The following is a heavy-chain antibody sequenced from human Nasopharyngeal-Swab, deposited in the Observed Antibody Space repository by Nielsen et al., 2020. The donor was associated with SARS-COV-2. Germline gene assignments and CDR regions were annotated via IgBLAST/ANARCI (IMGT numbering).Heavy chain of an antibody. Sequence: GESLKISCTASGFTFSSHGMTWVRQAPGSALEWVSWICSDSRSTTYAESVKGRFTMARENSKTTLYLQTSSLKAEDTALYYCAKNLGHCVIRCCSPYDSWGQGTLVTVSS. CDR2: ICSDSRST. J-gene: IGHJ5*02. CDR3: AKNLGHCVIRCCSPYDS. CDR1: GFTFSSHG. V-gene: IGHV3-23*03. D-gene: IGHD3-16*01.